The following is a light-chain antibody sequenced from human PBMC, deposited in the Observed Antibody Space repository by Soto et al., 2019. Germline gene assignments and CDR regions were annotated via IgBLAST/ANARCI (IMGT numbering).Light chain of an antibody. V-gene: IGKV1-9*01. CDR2: AAS. J-gene: IGKJ5*01. CDR3: QQYYSYLIT. Sequence: DIQLTQSPSFLSASLGDRVTITCRASQGIISYLAWYQQKPGKAPKLLIYAASTLQSGVPSRFSGSGSGTDFTLTISCLQSEDFATYYCQQYYSYLITFGQGTRLEI. CDR1: QGIISY.